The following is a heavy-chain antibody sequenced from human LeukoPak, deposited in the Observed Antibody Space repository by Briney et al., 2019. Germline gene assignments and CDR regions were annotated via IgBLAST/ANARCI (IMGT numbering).Heavy chain of an antibody. Sequence: GASVKVSCKVSGYTLTELSIYWVRQVPGKGLEWMGGFNPEDDETIYAQKFQGRVTMTEDTSTDTAYMELSSLKSEDTAVYYCATEVQYYYGSGSYSYWGQGTLVTVSS. CDR3: ATEVQYYYGSGSYSY. CDR2: FNPEDDET. V-gene: IGHV1-24*01. J-gene: IGHJ4*02. D-gene: IGHD3-10*01. CDR1: GYTLTELS.